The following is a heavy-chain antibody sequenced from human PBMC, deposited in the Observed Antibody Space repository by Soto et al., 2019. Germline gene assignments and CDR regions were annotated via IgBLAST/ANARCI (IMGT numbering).Heavy chain of an antibody. CDR1: GFTFSTYA. V-gene: IGHV3-23*01. CDR3: VKGGFPYSYGYLFEY. CDR2: ISASGGST. J-gene: IGHJ4*02. D-gene: IGHD5-18*01. Sequence: GGSLRLSCAAYGFTFSTYAMTWFRQAPGKGLEWVSAISASGGSTYYADSVKGRFTISRDNSKNTLYLQMNSLRVEDTAVYYCVKGGFPYSYGYLFEYWGQGTVVTVAS.